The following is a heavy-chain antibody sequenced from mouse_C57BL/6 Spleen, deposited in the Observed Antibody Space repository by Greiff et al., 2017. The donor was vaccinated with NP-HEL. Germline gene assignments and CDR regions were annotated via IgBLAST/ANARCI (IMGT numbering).Heavy chain of an antibody. CDR2: IYIGNGYT. Sequence: VQLQQSGAELVRPGSSVTMSCKTSGYTFTSYGINWVKQRPGQGLEWIGYIYIGNGYTAYNEKFKGKATLTSDTSSSTAYMQLRSLTSEDSAIYFRARSVTGYAMDYWGQGTSVTVSS. V-gene: IGHV1-58*01. J-gene: IGHJ4*01. D-gene: IGHD2-2*01. CDR3: ARSVTGYAMDY. CDR1: GYTFTSYG.